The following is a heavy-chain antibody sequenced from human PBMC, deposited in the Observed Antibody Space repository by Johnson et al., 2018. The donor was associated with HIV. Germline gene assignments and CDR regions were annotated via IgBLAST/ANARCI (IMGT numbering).Heavy chain of an antibody. J-gene: IGHJ3*02. D-gene: IGHD2-15*01. CDR3: ARGAALPAAFDI. CDR2: IYSGGST. Sequence: QVQLVESGGGVVQPGGSLRLSCAASGFTFSSFGMHWVRQAPGKGLEWVSVIYSGGSTYYADSVKGRFTISRDNSKNTLYLQMNSLRAEDTAVYYCARGAALPAAFDIWGQGTMVTVSS. CDR1: GFTFSSFG. V-gene: IGHV3-NL1*01.